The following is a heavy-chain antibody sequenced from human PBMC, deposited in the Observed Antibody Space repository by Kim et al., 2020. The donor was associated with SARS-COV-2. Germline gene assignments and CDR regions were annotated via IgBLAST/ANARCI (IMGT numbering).Heavy chain of an antibody. V-gene: IGHV3-30*04. CDR2: ISYDGSNK. Sequence: GGSLRLSCAASGFTFSSYAMHWVRQAPGKGLEWVAVISYDGSNKYYADSVKGRFTISRDNSKNTLYLQMNSLRAEDTAVYYCARDGGYDYVWGSYRYMRAFDIWGQGTMVTVSS. J-gene: IGHJ3*02. D-gene: IGHD3-16*02. CDR3: ARDGGYDYVWGSYRYMRAFDI. CDR1: GFTFSSYA.